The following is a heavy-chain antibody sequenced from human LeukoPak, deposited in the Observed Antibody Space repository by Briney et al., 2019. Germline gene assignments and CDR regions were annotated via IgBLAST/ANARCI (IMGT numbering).Heavy chain of an antibody. V-gene: IGHV4-59*08. CDR1: GGSISSYY. Sequence: SETLSLTCTVSGGSISSYYWSWIRQPPGKGLEWIGYIYYSGSTNYNPSLKSRVTISVDTSKNQFSLKLSSATAADTAVYYCARLDNYLHYYYGMDVWGQGTTVTVSS. CDR2: IYYSGST. CDR3: ARLDNYLHYYYGMDV. J-gene: IGHJ6*02. D-gene: IGHD1-20*01.